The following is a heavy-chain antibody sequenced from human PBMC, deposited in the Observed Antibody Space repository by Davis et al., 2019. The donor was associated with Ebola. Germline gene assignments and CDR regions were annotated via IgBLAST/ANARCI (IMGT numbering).Heavy chain of an antibody. CDR2: IRTKAKNYAT. J-gene: IGHJ6*04. V-gene: IGHV3-73*01. Sequence: GESLKISCAASGFRFSGSAIHWVRQAPGKGLEWVGRIRTKAKNYATSYAASLGGRFTISRDDSNNMAFLQVNSLKTEDTAVYYCTGGDYETHSYYYDGMDVWGKGATVTVSS. D-gene: IGHD4-17*01. CDR3: TGGDYETHSYYYDGMDV. CDR1: GFRFSGSA.